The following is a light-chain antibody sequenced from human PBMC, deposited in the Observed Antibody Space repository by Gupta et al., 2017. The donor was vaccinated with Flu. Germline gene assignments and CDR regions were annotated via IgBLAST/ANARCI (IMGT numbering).Light chain of an antibody. CDR1: QNVNQW. CDR2: QAS. Sequence: DVELTQSPSALSAPLGARVPITCRASQNVNQWWAWYQQTPGKPPRLLLYQASKVESGVPSRFRGGISSTAFVLTIIRWLPHDVATYYCHQEYDCPLTFGGGTAVEI. V-gene: IGKV1-5*01. CDR3: HQEYDCPLT. J-gene: IGKJ4*01.